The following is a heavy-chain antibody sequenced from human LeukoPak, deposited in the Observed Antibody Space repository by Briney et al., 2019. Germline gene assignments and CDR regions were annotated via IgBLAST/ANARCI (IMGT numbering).Heavy chain of an antibody. J-gene: IGHJ4*02. V-gene: IGHV4-59*01. CDR1: GGSISSNY. CDR3: ARGGGYRPAAADLDY. CDR2: IHHSGGT. Sequence: SETLSLTCAVSGGSISSNYWSWIRQPPGKGLGWIGDIHHSGGTNYNPSLKSRVTISVDTSKNQFSLKLNSVTAADTAVYYCARGGGYRPAAADLDYWGQGTLVTVSS. D-gene: IGHD6-13*01.